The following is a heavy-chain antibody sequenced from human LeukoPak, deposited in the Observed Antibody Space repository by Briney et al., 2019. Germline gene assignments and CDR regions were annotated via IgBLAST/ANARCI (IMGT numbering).Heavy chain of an antibody. J-gene: IGHJ5*02. CDR2: ISGSGGRT. CDR1: GFTFSSYA. D-gene: IGHD2-2*01. Sequence: GGSLRLSCAASGFTFSSYAMSWVRQAPGKGLEWVSDISGSGGRTYSADSVKGRFTISRDNSKNTLYLQMNSLRAEDTAVYYCAKGGYCSSTSCYGRENWFDPWGQGTLVTVSS. CDR3: AKGGYCSSTSCYGRENWFDP. V-gene: IGHV3-23*01.